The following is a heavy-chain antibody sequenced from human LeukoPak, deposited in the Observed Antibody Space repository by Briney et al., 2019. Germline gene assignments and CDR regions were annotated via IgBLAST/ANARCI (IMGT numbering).Heavy chain of an antibody. J-gene: IGHJ4*02. CDR1: GFTFSSYA. Sequence: PGGSLRLSCAASGFTFSSYAMSWVRQAPGKGLEWVSAISGSGGSTYYADSVKGRFTISRDNSKNTLYLQMNSLRAEDTAVYYCAKKNVLRFLEWLSGAYYFDYWGQGTLVTVSS. CDR2: ISGSGGST. D-gene: IGHD3-3*01. V-gene: IGHV3-23*01. CDR3: AKKNVLRFLEWLSGAYYFDY.